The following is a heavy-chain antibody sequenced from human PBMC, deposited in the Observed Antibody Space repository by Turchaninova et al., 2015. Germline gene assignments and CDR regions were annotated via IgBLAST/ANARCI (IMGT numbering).Heavy chain of an antibody. D-gene: IGHD3-22*01. J-gene: IGHJ5*01. V-gene: IGHV3-48*04. CDR1: GFTFSQYS. CDR2: ISSISSTI. Sequence: EVQLVESGGGLVHPGGSLRLSCAASGFTFSQYSMNWVRQAPGTELVWLSYISSISSTIWYADSVKGRFTISRDNAKNSLYLQMNSLRAEDTAVYYCAKTMYDSSSCDSWGQGTLVTVSS. CDR3: AKTMYDSSSCDS.